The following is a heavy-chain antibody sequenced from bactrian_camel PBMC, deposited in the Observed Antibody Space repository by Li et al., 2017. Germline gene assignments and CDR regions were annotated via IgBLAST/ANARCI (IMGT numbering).Heavy chain of an antibody. J-gene: IGHJ4*01. V-gene: IGHV3S53*01. CDR1: VSHYSTLC. D-gene: IGHD6*01. Sequence: HVQLVESGGGSVQAGGSLRLSCLASVSHYSTLCMGWFRQPPGKEREGVASIDHDGSTTYADSVKGRFTISKDTAKINLYLQMNSLKLEDTAIYYCAAAPGYDPYGGCFRVLRDYGMYGQGTQVTVS. CDR2: IDHDGST.